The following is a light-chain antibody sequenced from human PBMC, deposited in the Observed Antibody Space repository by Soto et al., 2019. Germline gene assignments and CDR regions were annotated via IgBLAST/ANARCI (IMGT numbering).Light chain of an antibody. CDR1: QSISSW. V-gene: IGKV1-5*03. Sequence: DVQMTQSPSTLSASVGDRVTITCRASQSISSWLAWYQQKPGKAPKLLIYKASSLESGVPSRFSGSGSGTEFTLTISSLQPDDFATYYCQQYNSYPGTFGQRTKVDIK. J-gene: IGKJ1*01. CDR2: KAS. CDR3: QQYNSYPGT.